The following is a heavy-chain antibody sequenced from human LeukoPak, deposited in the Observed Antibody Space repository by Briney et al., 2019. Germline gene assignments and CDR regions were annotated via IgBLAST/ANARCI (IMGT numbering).Heavy chain of an antibody. V-gene: IGHV4-38-2*02. CDR1: GYSISSGYY. CDR3: AREIIGASVRGNWFDS. D-gene: IGHD1-26*01. CDR2: IYQSGST. Sequence: PSETLSLTCTVSGYSISSGYYWGWIRQPPGKGLEWIGSIYQSGSTYYNPPLESRVTISVDTSKNQLFLKLNSVTAADTAVYYCAREIIGASVRGNWFDSWGQGTLVTVSS. J-gene: IGHJ5*01.